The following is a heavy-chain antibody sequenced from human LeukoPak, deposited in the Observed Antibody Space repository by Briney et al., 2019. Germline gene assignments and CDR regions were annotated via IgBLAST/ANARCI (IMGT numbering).Heavy chain of an antibody. CDR2: IYYSGST. J-gene: IGHJ2*01. Sequence: SETLSLTCTVSGGSISSSSYYWGWIRQPPGKGLEWIGSIYYSGSTYYNPSLKSRVTISVDTSKNQFSLKLSSVTAADTAVYYCVRLSVISPHRYFDLWGRGTLVTVSS. CDR3: VRLSVISPHRYFDL. CDR1: GGSISSSSYY. D-gene: IGHD4-23*01. V-gene: IGHV4-39*01.